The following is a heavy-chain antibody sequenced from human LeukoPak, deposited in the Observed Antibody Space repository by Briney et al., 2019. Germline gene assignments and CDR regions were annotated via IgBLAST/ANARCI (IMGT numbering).Heavy chain of an antibody. Sequence: GESLKISCKGSGYKFTNYWIGWVRQMPGKGLEWMGIIYPGDSETRYSPSFEGQVTISADKSISTAYLQWSSLKASDTAMYYCAREGLRGYSYGLPPDYWGQGTLVTVSS. CDR3: AREGLRGYSYGLPPDY. D-gene: IGHD5-18*01. V-gene: IGHV5-51*06. J-gene: IGHJ4*02. CDR1: GYKFTNYW. CDR2: IYPGDSET.